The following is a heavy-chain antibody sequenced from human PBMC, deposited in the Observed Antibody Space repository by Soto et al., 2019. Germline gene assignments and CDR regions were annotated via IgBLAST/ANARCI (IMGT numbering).Heavy chain of an antibody. J-gene: IGHJ4*02. CDR1: GFTLNDYY. V-gene: IGHV3-7*03. CDR3: ARDPVTAD. CDR2: IKGDGSDP. Sequence: EVQLVESGGDLVQPGGSLRLSCATSGFTLNDYYISWVRQVPGKGLEWVGNIKGDGSDPHYVDSVKGRFTISRDNAENLIYLQMNHLRVEDTAMYYCARDPVTADWGQGTPVTVSS.